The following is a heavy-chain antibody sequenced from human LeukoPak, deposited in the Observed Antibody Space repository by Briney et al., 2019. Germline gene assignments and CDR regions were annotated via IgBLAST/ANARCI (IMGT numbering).Heavy chain of an antibody. Sequence: GGSLRLSCAASGFTVSSNYMSWVRQAPGKGLEWVSDIYSGGSTYYADSVKGRFTISRDNSKNTLYLQMNSRRAEDTAVYYCARELDDSGFVPYYFDYWGQGTLVTVSS. J-gene: IGHJ4*02. CDR3: ARELDDSGFVPYYFDY. CDR1: GFTVSSNY. CDR2: IYSGGST. V-gene: IGHV3-66*01. D-gene: IGHD6-19*01.